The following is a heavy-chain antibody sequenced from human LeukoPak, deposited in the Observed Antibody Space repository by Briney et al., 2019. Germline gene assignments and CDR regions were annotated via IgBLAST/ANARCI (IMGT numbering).Heavy chain of an antibody. J-gene: IGHJ4*02. D-gene: IGHD3-22*01. Sequence: GGSLRLSCAASGFTFSNYGIHWVRQAPGKGLEWVAVMWSDGIRKYYADSVKGRFIISRDNSKNTVYLQMNSLRAEDTAVYYCAKSRQRYYDSSGWVDYWGQGTLVTVSS. CDR2: MWSDGIRK. CDR3: AKSRQRYYDSSGWVDY. CDR1: GFTFSNYG. V-gene: IGHV3-33*06.